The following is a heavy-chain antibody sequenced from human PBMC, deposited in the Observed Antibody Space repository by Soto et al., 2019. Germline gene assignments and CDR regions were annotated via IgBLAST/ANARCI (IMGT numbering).Heavy chain of an antibody. V-gene: IGHV3-7*05. Sequence: EVQLVESGGGLVQPGGSLRLSCAASGFTFSSYWMSWVRQAPGKGLEWVANIKQDGSEKYYVDSVKGRFTISRDNAKNSLYLQMNRLRAEDTAVYYCARWTGLLNYYYYYGMDVWGQGTTVTVSS. CDR1: GFTFSSYW. D-gene: IGHD3-16*01. J-gene: IGHJ6*02. CDR3: ARWTGLLNYYYYYGMDV. CDR2: IKQDGSEK.